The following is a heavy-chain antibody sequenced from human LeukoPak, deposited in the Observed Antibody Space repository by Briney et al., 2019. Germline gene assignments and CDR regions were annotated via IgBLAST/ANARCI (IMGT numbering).Heavy chain of an antibody. V-gene: IGHV4-59*03. CDR1: GGSISGFY. CDR2: IHYSGST. J-gene: IGHJ6*02. CDR3: AKIGLFYNMDV. Sequence: KSSETLSLTCAVSGGSISGFYWTWIRQPPGKGLEFIGQIHYSGSTDYNPSLKSRITMSVDTSKNQFFLSLNSVTAADPAVYYCAKIGLFYNMDVWGQGTTVTVSS. D-gene: IGHD2/OR15-2a*01.